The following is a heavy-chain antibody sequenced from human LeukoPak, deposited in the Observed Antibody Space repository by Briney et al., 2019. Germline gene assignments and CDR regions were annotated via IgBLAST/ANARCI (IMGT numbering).Heavy chain of an antibody. D-gene: IGHD1-26*01. CDR2: IGFTDNPI. V-gene: IGHV3-48*03. Sequence: GGSLRLSCKASGFTFRSYEMNWVRQAPGKGLEWVSYIGFTDNPIYYADSVKGRFTISRDNAKNSLYLQMNSLRAEDTALYYCAKGEVGATPGAFDYWGQGTLVTVSS. CDR1: GFTFRSYE. J-gene: IGHJ4*02. CDR3: AKGEVGATPGAFDY.